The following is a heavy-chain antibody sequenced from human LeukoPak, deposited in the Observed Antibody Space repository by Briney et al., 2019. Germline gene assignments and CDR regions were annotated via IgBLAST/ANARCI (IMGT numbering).Heavy chain of an antibody. CDR2: INPNSGGT. V-gene: IGHV1-2*06. J-gene: IGHJ4*02. D-gene: IGHD1-1*01. Sequence: ASVKVSCKASGYTFTGYFMHWVRQAPGQGLEWMGRINPNSGGTDYAQKFQGRVTMTRDTSINTAYMELSRLRSDDTAVYYCAREFNNNWPFGYWGQGTLVTVSS. CDR1: GYTFTGYF. CDR3: AREFNNNWPFGY.